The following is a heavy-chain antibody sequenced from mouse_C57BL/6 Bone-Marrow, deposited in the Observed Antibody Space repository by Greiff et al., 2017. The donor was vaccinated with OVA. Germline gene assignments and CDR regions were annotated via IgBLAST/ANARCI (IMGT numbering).Heavy chain of an antibody. CDR1: GFNIKDDY. V-gene: IGHV14-4*01. CDR2: IDPENGDT. Sequence: EVQLQQSGAELVRPGASVKLSCTASGFNIKDDYMHWVKQRPEQGLEWIGWIDPENGDTEYASKFQGKATITADTSSNTAYLQLSSLTSEDTAVYYCTPVVATQPAMDYWGQGTSVTVSS. J-gene: IGHJ4*01. CDR3: TPVVATQPAMDY. D-gene: IGHD1-1*01.